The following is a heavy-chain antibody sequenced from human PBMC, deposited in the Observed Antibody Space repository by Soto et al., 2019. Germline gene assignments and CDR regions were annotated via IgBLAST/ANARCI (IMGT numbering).Heavy chain of an antibody. CDR3: ARGGAPTGYDFWSGYYWPAFDL. V-gene: IGHV1-18*01. J-gene: IGHJ3*01. Sequence: ASVKVSCKASVYTFTTSGITWVRQAPGQALEWMGWISAYNGNTNYAQKHQGRVTMTTDTSTSTAYMELRSLRSDDTAVYYCARGGAPTGYDFWSGYYWPAFDLWGQGTMVTVSS. D-gene: IGHD3-3*01. CDR1: VYTFTTSG. CDR2: ISAYNGNT.